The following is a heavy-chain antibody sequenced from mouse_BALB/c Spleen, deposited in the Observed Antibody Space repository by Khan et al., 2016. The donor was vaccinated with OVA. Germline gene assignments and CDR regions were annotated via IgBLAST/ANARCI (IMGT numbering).Heavy chain of an antibody. Sequence: EVQLVESGPGLVKPSQSLSLTCTVTGYSITSDYAWNWIRQFPGNKLEWMGYISYSGSTTYNPSLNSRISITRDTSKNQFFLQLNSVTTEDTATYYCARWFTYWGQGTLVTVSA. CDR2: ISYSGST. J-gene: IGHJ3*01. CDR3: ARWFTY. CDR1: GYSITSDYA. V-gene: IGHV3-2*02.